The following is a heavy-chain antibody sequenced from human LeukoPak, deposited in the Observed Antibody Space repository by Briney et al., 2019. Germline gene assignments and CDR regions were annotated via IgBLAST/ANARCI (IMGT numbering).Heavy chain of an antibody. J-gene: IGHJ4*02. CDR2: ISSSSSTI. V-gene: IGHV3-48*04. D-gene: IGHD5-12*01. CDR3: ARGYSGYDYALDY. Sequence: GGSLRLSCAASGFTFSSYGMHWVRQAPGKGLEWVSYISSSSSTIYYADSVKGRFTISRDNAKNSLYLQMNSLRAEDTAVYYCARGYSGYDYALDYWGQGTLVTVSS. CDR1: GFTFSSYG.